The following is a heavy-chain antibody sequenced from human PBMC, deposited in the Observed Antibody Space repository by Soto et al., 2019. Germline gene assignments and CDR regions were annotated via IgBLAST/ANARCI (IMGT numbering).Heavy chain of an antibody. V-gene: IGHV1-69*13. CDR2: IIPIFGTA. J-gene: IGHJ5*02. CDR1: GGTFSSYA. CDR3: ARVPRTYGNWLDP. D-gene: IGHD4-17*01. Sequence: ASVKVSCKASGGTFSSYAISWVRQAPGQGLEWMGGIIPIFGTANYAQKFQGRVTITADESTSTAYMELSSLRSEDTAVYYCARVPRTYGNWLDPWGQGTLVTVSS.